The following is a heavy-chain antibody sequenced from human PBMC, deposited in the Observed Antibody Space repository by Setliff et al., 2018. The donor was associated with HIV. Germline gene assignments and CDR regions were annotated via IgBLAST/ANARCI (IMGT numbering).Heavy chain of an antibody. J-gene: IGHJ3*02. CDR1: GGTSSTYG. CDR2: INSATGGT. V-gene: IGHV1-2*04. CDR3: ARDYLHVFDI. Sequence: ASVKVSCKASGGTSSTYGISWVRQAPGQGLEWMAWINSATGGTNYAQNFQGWVTVTRDTSINTVYMELSSLKSDDTAVYYCARDYLHVFDIWGQGTMVTVSS.